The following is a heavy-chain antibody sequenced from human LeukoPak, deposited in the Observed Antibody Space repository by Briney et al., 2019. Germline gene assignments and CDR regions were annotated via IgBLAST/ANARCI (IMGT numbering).Heavy chain of an antibody. CDR3: ARGSSSSSWGNSYYYMDV. Sequence: KPSETLFLTCSVSGVSISSYYWTWIRQPPGKGLEWIGYISYSGSTNYNPSLKSRVTISVDTSKNQFSLMLSSVTAADTAVYYCARGSSSSSWGNSYYYMDVWGKGTSVTISS. CDR1: GVSISSYY. CDR2: ISYSGST. J-gene: IGHJ6*03. V-gene: IGHV4-59*01. D-gene: IGHD6-13*01.